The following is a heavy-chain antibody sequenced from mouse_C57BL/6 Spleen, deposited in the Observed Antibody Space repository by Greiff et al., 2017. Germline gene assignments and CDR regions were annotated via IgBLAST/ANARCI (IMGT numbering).Heavy chain of an antibody. CDR1: GYTFTDYY. CDR2: INPDNGGT. J-gene: IGHJ2*01. D-gene: IGHD4-1*01. Sequence: EVQLQQSGPELVKPGASVKISCKASGYTFTDYYMNWVKQSHGKSLEWIGDINPDNGGTSYNQKFKGKATLTVDKSSSTAYMELRSLTSEDSAVYYCGLGPRDDFYYWGQGTTLTVSS. CDR3: GLGPRDDFYY. V-gene: IGHV1-26*01.